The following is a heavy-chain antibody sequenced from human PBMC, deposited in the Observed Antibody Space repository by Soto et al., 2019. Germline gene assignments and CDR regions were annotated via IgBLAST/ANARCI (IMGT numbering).Heavy chain of an antibody. CDR3: ARPHCSSSNCPNWFDP. CDR1: GGSISGSSYY. D-gene: IGHD2-2*01. J-gene: IGHJ5*02. Sequence: QVQLQESGPGLVKPSETLSLTSTVYGGSISGSSYYWGWIRQPPGKGLEWIGSIHYTETTYYNPSLKSRVTISVDKSKNQLFLKLTSVTAADTAVYYCARPHCSSSNCPNWFDPWGQGTLVTVSS. V-gene: IGHV4-39*01. CDR2: IHYTETT.